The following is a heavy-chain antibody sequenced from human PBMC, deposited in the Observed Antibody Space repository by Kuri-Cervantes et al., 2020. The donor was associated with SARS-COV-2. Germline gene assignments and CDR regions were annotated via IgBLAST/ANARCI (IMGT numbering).Heavy chain of an antibody. CDR1: GFTFSSYW. Sequence: GESLKISCAASGFTFSSYWMSWVRQAPGKGLEWVANIKQDGCEKYYVDSVKGRFTISRDNAKNSLYLQMNSLRAEDTAVYYCARDMAVHYYFDYWGQGTLVTVSS. CDR3: ARDMAVHYYFDY. D-gene: IGHD6-19*01. CDR2: IKQDGCEK. V-gene: IGHV3-7*01. J-gene: IGHJ4*02.